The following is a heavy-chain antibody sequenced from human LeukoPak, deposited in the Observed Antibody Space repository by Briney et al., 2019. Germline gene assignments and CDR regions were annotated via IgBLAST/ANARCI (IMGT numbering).Heavy chain of an antibody. V-gene: IGHV3-48*03. Sequence: GGSLRLSCAASGFTFSTYAMSWVRQAPGKGLEWVSYISSSGSPIYYADSVKGRFTISRDNAKNSLYLQMNSLRAEDTAIYYCVLRGAVAAADFWGQGTLVTVSS. J-gene: IGHJ4*02. CDR1: GFTFSTYA. D-gene: IGHD6-19*01. CDR2: ISSSGSPI. CDR3: VLRGAVAAADF.